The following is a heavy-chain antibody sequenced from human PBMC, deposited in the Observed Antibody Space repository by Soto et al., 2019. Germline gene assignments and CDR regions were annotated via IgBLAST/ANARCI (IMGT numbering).Heavy chain of an antibody. J-gene: IGHJ6*02. CDR3: ARSYDFWSGYYGYYYYYGMDV. D-gene: IGHD3-3*01. CDR2: IIPIFGTA. CDR1: GGTFSSYA. V-gene: IGHV1-69*13. Sequence: ASVKVSCKASGGTFSSYAISWVRQAPGQGLEWMGGIIPIFGTANYAQKFQGRVTITADESTSTAYMELSSLRSEDTAVYYCARSYDFWSGYYGYYYYYGMDVWGQGTTVTVSS.